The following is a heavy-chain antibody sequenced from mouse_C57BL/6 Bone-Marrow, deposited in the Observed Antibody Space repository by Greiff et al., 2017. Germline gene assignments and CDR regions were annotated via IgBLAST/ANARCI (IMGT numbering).Heavy chain of an antibody. CDR1: GYAFTNYL. CDR3: AREGGRVKILGFAY. J-gene: IGHJ3*01. D-gene: IGHD2-1*01. CDR2: INPGSGGT. Sequence: VQLQESGAELVRPGPSVKVSCKASGYAFTNYLIEWVKQRPGQGLEWIGVINPGSGGTNYNEKFKGKATLTADKSSSTAYMQLSSLTSEDSAVYFCAREGGRVKILGFAYWGQGTLVTVSA. V-gene: IGHV1-54*01.